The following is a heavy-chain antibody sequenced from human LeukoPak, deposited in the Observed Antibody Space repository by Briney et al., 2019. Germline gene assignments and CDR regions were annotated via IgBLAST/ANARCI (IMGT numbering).Heavy chain of an antibody. J-gene: IGHJ5*01. CDR2: ISSSGSTI. D-gene: IGHD3-3*01. CDR3: AKDLEASLSPICFDP. V-gene: IGHV3-11*04. CDR1: GFTFSDYY. Sequence: GGTLRLSCAASGFTFSDYYRSWIRQARGKGLEWVPYISSSGSTIYYADSVKGRFTISRDNAKNSLYLQMNSLRAEDKAVNYCAKDLEASLSPICFDPRGQGTLVTVS.